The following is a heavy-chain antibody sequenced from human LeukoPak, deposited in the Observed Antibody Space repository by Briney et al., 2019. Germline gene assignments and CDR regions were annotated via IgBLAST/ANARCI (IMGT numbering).Heavy chain of an antibody. CDR3: ATDGVGALPGDVFDI. J-gene: IGHJ3*02. V-gene: IGHV3-48*04. CDR2: ISSSSSTI. D-gene: IGHD1-26*01. Sequence: GGSLRLSCVASGCTFSSYSMNWVRQAPGKGLEWVSYISSSSSTIYYADSVKGRFTISRDNAKNSLYLQMNSLRAEDTAVYYCATDGVGALPGDVFDIWGQGTLVTVSS. CDR1: GCTFSSYS.